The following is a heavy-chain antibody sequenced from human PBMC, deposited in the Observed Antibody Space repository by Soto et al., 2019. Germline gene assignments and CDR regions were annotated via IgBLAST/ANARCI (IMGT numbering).Heavy chain of an antibody. CDR1: GYTFTSYG. Sequence: ASVKVSCKASGYTFTSYGIGWVRQAPGQGLEWMGWISAYNGNTNYAQKLQGRVTMTTDTSTSTAYMELRSLRSDDTAVYYCARAYYDILTGLTLFDYWGQGTLVTVSS. CDR2: ISAYNGNT. D-gene: IGHD3-9*01. V-gene: IGHV1-18*01. CDR3: ARAYYDILTGLTLFDY. J-gene: IGHJ4*02.